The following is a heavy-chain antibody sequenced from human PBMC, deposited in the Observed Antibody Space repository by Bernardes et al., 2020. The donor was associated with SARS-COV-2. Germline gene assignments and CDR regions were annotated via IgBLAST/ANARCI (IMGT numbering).Heavy chain of an antibody. CDR3: ARIAVAGHLDY. V-gene: IGHV4-34*01. Sequence: SETLSLTRAVYGGSFRGYYWSWIRQPPGKGLEWIGEINHSGSTNYNPSLKSRVTISVDTSKNQFSLKLSSVTAADTAVYYCARIAVAGHLDYWGQGTLVTGSS. CDR1: GGSFRGYY. CDR2: INHSGST. D-gene: IGHD6-19*01. J-gene: IGHJ4*02.